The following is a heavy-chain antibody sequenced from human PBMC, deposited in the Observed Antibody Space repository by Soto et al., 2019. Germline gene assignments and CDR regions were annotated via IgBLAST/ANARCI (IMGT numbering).Heavy chain of an antibody. CDR3: ARWGNNKKLDY. CDR2: IWYDGSNK. D-gene: IGHD3-16*01. V-gene: IGHV3-33*01. CDR1: GFTFSSNG. Sequence: QVQLEQSGGGVVQPGRSLRLSCAASGFTFSSNGMHWVRQAPGKGLEWVAVIWYDGSNKYYADSVERRFTISRDNSKNTLYLQMNSLRAEDTAVYYCARWGNNKKLDYWGQGTLVTVSS. J-gene: IGHJ4*02.